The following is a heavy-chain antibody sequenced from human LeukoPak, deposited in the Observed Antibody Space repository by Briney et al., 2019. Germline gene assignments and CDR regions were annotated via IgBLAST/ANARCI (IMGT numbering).Heavy chain of an antibody. V-gene: IGHV3-74*01. CDR3: VSFYETY. CDR1: GFTFSNYM. J-gene: IGHJ4*02. D-gene: IGHD2/OR15-2a*01. Sequence: GGSLRLSCAASGFTFSNYMMHWVRQVPGKGLVWVSHINSDGSWTSYADSVKGRFTISKDNAKNTVYLQMNSLRAEDTAVYYCVSFYETYWGRGTLVTVSS. CDR2: INSDGSWT.